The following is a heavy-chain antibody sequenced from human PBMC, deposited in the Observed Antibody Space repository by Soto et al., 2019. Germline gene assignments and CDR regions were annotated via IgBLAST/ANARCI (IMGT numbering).Heavy chain of an antibody. CDR1: GGSVSSGSYS. CDR3: ASRSSGYSYYLDY. CDR2: IYYSGST. D-gene: IGHD5-18*01. J-gene: IGHJ4*02. V-gene: IGHV4-61*01. Sequence: PSETPSLTCTVSGGSVSSGSYSWSWIRQPPGKGPEWIGYIYYSGSTNYNPSLKSRATISVDTSKNQCSLKLGSVSAADTAVYYCASRSSGYSYYLDYWGQGTLVTVSS.